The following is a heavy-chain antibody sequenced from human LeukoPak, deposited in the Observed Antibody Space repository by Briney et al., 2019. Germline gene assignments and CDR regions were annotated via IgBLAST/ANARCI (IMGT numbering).Heavy chain of an antibody. CDR1: GYTFTSNY. CDR3: ARGIAVRRSDY. J-gene: IGHJ4*02. Sequence: ASVKVSCKAFGYTFTSNYMHWVRQAPGQGPEWMGVISPSGGSTTYAQKFQGRVTLTRGMSTSTDYLELSRLRSDDTAVYYCARGIAVRRSDYWGQGTLVTVSS. V-gene: IGHV1-46*01. CDR2: ISPSGGST. D-gene: IGHD6-6*01.